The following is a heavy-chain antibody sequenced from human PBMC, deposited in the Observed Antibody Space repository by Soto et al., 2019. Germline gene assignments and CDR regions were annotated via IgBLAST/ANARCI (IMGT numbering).Heavy chain of an antibody. D-gene: IGHD2-2*02. CDR2: IYNSGTT. CDR3: AREYHP. J-gene: IGHJ5*02. Sequence: PSESLSLTCSVSGGSVGSGNYYWTWIRQTPGKGLEWIGHIYNSGTTNYNPTLKSRVSISVDTTKNQVSLKLDSVTAADTAMYYWAREYHPRAQRAPVTVSA. CDR1: GGSVGSGNYY. V-gene: IGHV4-61*01.